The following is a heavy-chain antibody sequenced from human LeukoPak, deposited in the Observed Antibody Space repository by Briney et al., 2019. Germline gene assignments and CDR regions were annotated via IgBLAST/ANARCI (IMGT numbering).Heavy chain of an antibody. D-gene: IGHD2-2*01. J-gene: IGHJ3*02. Sequence: ASVKVSCKASGYTFTSYYMHWVRQAPGQGLEWMGKINSSGGSTNYAQKFQGRVTMTRDTSTSTVYMELSSLRSEDTAVYYCARVVGGIVPGGRDAFDIWGQGTMVTVSS. CDR1: GYTFTSYY. CDR3: ARVVGGIVPGGRDAFDI. V-gene: IGHV1-46*01. CDR2: INSSGGST.